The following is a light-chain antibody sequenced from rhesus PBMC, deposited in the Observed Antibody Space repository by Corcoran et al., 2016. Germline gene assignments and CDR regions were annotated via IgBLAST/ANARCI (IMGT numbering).Light chain of an antibody. CDR1: SSDVGFYNY. J-gene: IGLJ1*01. CDR3: CSYTTSSTYI. CDR2: GVS. V-gene: IGLV2S7*01. Sequence: QSAPTQPPSVSGSPGQSVTISCTGASSDVGFYNYVSWYQHHPGKAPKILISGVSNRPSGVSDRFSGSKSGNTASLTISGLQAEDEAGYYCCSYTTSSTYIFGSGTRLTVL.